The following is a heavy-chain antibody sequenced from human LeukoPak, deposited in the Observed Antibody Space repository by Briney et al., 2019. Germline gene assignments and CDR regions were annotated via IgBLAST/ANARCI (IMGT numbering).Heavy chain of an antibody. V-gene: IGHV1-18*01. D-gene: IGHD3-3*01. CDR1: GYTFTSYG. CDR2: ISAYNGNT. CDR3: ARERPPGLLEGYFDY. Sequence: ASVKVSCKASGYTFTSYGISWVRQAPGQGLEWMGWISAYNGNTNYAQKLQGRVTMTTDTSTSTAYMELRSLRSDDTAVYYCARERPPGLLEGYFDYWGQGTLVTVSS. J-gene: IGHJ4*02.